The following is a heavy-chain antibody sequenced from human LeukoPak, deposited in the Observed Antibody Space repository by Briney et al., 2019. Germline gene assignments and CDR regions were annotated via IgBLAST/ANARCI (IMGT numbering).Heavy chain of an antibody. Sequence: PSETLSLTCTVSGGSISSYYWSWIRQPPGKGLEWIGYIYYSGGTNYNPSLKSRVTISVDTSKNQFSLKLSSVTAADTAVYYCARSRSGTYYSYGMDVWGQGSTVTVSS. J-gene: IGHJ6*02. V-gene: IGHV4-59*01. CDR1: GGSISSYY. CDR2: IYYSGGT. D-gene: IGHD3-3*01. CDR3: ARSRSGTYYSYGMDV.